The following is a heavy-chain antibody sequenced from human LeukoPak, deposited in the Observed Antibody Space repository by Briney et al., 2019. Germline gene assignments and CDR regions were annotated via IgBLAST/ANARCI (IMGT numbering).Heavy chain of an antibody. CDR2: INPNSGGT. J-gene: IGHJ5*02. D-gene: IGHD3-3*01. V-gene: IGHV1-2*02. CDR1: GYTFTVYY. Sequence: ASVKVSFKASGYTFTVYYMHWVGQAPGQGREGMGWINPNSGGTNYAQKFQGRVTMNRDTSISTAYMELSRLRSDDTAVYYCARGGGGGRVTIFGVVIIPGNWFDPWGQGTLVTVSS. CDR3: ARGGGGGRVTIFGVVIIPGNWFDP.